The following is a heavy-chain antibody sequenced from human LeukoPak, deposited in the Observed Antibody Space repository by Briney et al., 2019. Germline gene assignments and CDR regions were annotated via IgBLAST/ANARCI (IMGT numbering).Heavy chain of an antibody. V-gene: IGHV1-8*01. CDR1: GYTFTDYD. CDR3: AIGYCRGGSCDDEPGDAFDI. Sequence: ASVKVSCKASGYTFTDYDINWVRQATGQGLEWMGWMNSNSGNTGYAQKFQARVTFTRITSMSTAYMELSSLRSEDTAVYYCAIGYCRGGSCDDEPGDAFDIWGQGTMVAVSS. D-gene: IGHD2-15*01. J-gene: IGHJ3*02. CDR2: MNSNSGNT.